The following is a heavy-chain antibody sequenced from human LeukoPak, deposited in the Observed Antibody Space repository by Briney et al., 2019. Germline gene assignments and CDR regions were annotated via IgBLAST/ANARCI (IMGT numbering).Heavy chain of an antibody. Sequence: PGGSLRLSYAASGFIFSSYAMSWVRQAPGKGLEWVSGIIDTGRTTYYADSVKGRFTISRDNSKNTLYLQMNSLRAEDTAVYYCAKFSGHPTTNYYMDVWGEGTTVTVSS. CDR1: GFIFSSYA. J-gene: IGHJ6*03. CDR3: AKFSGHPTTNYYMDV. V-gene: IGHV3-23*01. CDR2: IIDTGRTT. D-gene: IGHD6-25*01.